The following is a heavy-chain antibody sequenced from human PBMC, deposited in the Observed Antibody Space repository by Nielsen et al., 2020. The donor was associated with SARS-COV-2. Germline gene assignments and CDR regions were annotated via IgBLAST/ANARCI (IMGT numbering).Heavy chain of an antibody. CDR2: IYYSGSI. CDR1: GGSLSSRNYY. CDR3: ARGDIAVVPAAMFRGDDAFDI. Sequence: SDTLSLTCTVSGGSLSSRNYYWGWIRQPPGKGLEWIGTIYYSGSISYNQSLRSRVTISVDTSKKHFSLKLKSVTAADTAVYFCARGDIAVVPAAMFRGDDAFDIWGQGTMVRVSS. J-gene: IGHJ3*02. V-gene: IGHV4-39*02. D-gene: IGHD2-2*01.